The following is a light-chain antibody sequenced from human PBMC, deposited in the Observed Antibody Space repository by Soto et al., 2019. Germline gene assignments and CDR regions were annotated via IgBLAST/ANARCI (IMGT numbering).Light chain of an antibody. CDR2: AAS. CDR3: QQANSFPIT. CDR1: QHITTW. J-gene: IGKJ5*01. Sequence: DILMTQSPSSVSASVGDRVTITCRAGQHITTWLAWYQQKPGKAPKLLFYAASSLQSGVPSRFSGSGSGTDFTLTINSLQPEDFATYYCQQANSFPITFGQGTRLEI. V-gene: IGKV1-12*01.